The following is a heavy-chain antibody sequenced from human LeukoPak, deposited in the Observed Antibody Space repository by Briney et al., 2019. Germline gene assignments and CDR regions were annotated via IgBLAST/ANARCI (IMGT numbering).Heavy chain of an antibody. V-gene: IGHV3-30*18. J-gene: IGHJ4*02. CDR1: GFTFSSYG. CDR2: ISYDGSNK. D-gene: IGHD5-18*01. CDR3: AKGAHTAEN. Sequence: SGGSLRLSCAASGFTFSSYGMHWVRQATGKGLEWVAVISYDGSNKYYADSVKGRFTISRDNSKNTLYLQMNSLRAEDTAVYYCAKGAHTAENWGQGTLVTVSS.